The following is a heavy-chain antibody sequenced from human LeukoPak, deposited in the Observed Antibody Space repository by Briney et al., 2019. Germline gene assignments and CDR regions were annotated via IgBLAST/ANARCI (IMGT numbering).Heavy chain of an antibody. J-gene: IGHJ6*04. CDR3: AELGITMSGGV. V-gene: IGHV3-48*03. D-gene: IGHD3-10*02. Sequence: GGSLRLSCAASGFTFSSYEMNWVRQAPGKGLEWVSYISSSGSTIYYADSVKGTFTISRDNAKNSLYLLMNSLSAEDTAVYYCAELGITMSGGVWGKGTTVTISS. CDR2: ISSSGSTI. CDR1: GFTFSSYE.